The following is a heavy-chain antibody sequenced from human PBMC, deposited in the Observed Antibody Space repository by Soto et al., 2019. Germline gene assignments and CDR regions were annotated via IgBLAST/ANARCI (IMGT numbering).Heavy chain of an antibody. CDR2: IRSKAYGGTT. D-gene: IGHD3-22*01. J-gene: IGHJ4*02. CDR1: GFTFGDYA. CDR3: TSDYHYYDSSGYRN. V-gene: IGHV3-49*04. Sequence: GGSLRLSCTASGFTFGDYAMSWVRQAPGKGLEWVGFIRSKAYGGTTEYAASVKGRFTISRDDSKSIAYLQMNSLKTEDTAVYYCTSDYHYYDSSGYRNWGQGTLVTVSS.